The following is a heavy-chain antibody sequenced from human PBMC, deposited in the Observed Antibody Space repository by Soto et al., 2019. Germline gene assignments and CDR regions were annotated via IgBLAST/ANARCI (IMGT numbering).Heavy chain of an antibody. CDR2: ISGSGDAT. Sequence: GGSLRLSCAASGFTFDNYGMTWVRQAPGKGLEWVSVISGSGDATNYAHSVKGRFTISRDNSRNTLYLEMNSLRDDDTAVYYCAKDRGYGSLICQFDSWGQGTLVTVSS. D-gene: IGHD4-17*01. V-gene: IGHV3-23*01. J-gene: IGHJ5*01. CDR1: GFTFDNYG. CDR3: AKDRGYGSLICQFDS.